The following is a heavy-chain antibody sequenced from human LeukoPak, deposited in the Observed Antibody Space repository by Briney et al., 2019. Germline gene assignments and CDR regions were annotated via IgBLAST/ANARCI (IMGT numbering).Heavy chain of an antibody. CDR2: IKTDGSSI. V-gene: IGHV3-74*01. CDR3: VSGITATSV. CDR1: GFSFSNYS. J-gene: IGHJ4*02. Sequence: RGSLRLSCVGSGFSFSNYSMHWVRQAPGKGLMWVAAIKTDGSSISYVDSVRGRFTISRDNAKNTMYLQMNSLRAEDTAIYYCVSGITATSVWGQGTLVTVSS. D-gene: IGHD1-20*01.